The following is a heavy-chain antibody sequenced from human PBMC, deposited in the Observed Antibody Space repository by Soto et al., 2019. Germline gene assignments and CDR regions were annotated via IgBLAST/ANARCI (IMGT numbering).Heavy chain of an antibody. Sequence: PSETLSLTCAVSGGSISSGGYSWSWIRQPPGKGLEWIGYIYHSGSTYYNPSLKSRVTISVDRSKNQFSLKLSSVTAADTAVYYCARTGTYCSGGSCYSFWFDPWGQGTLVTVSS. V-gene: IGHV4-30-2*01. D-gene: IGHD2-15*01. CDR1: GGSISSGGYS. CDR3: ARTGTYCSGGSCYSFWFDP. J-gene: IGHJ5*02. CDR2: IYHSGST.